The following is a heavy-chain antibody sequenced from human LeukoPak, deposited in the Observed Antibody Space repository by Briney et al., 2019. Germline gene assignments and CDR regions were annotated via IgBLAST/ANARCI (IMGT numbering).Heavy chain of an antibody. Sequence: SETLSLTCTVSGCSISSFYWSWIRQPPGKGLEWIGYIYYTGSTNYNPYLKSRVTISVDTSKNQFSLRLSSLTAADTAVYYCASNREGTTAMAPNYMDVWGKGTTVTVSS. CDR3: ASNREGTTAMAPNYMDV. J-gene: IGHJ6*03. V-gene: IGHV4-59*08. CDR2: IYYTGST. D-gene: IGHD5-18*01. CDR1: GCSISSFY.